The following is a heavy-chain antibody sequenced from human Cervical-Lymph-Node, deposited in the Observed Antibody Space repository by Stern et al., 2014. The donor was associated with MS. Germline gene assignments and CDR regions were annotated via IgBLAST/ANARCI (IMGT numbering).Heavy chain of an antibody. V-gene: IGHV3-66*02. Sequence: EVHLVESGGGLVQPGGSLRLSCAVSGLSVRNNYMTWVRQSPGKGLEWVSFIYSSGNSNYADSVKGRFTISRDISQNTLYLQMNSLTTEDTAIYYCARDLRRYFDLWGRGTLVTVSS. CDR2: IYSSGNS. CDR1: GLSVRNNY. CDR3: ARDLRRYFDL. J-gene: IGHJ2*01.